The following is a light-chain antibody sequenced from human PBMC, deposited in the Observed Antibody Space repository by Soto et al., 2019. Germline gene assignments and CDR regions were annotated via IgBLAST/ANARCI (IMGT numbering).Light chain of an antibody. CDR3: QQYNNWPFT. Sequence: EIVMTQSPATLSVSPGERATLSCRASQSVSSNLAWYQQKPCQAPRLLIYGASTRATGIPARFSGSGSGTEFTITISSLQSGDFAVYYCQQYNNWPFTFGPGTKVDIK. J-gene: IGKJ3*01. V-gene: IGKV3-15*01. CDR1: QSVSSN. CDR2: GAS.